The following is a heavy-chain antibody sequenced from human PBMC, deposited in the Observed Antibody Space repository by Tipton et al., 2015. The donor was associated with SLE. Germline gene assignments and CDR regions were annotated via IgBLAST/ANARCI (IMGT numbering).Heavy chain of an antibody. V-gene: IGHV3-74*01. D-gene: IGHD3-3*01. CDR2: INREGSDT. CDR1: GFTFSSYW. Sequence: SLRLSCEASGFTFSSYWMHWVRQGPGKGLVWVSGINREGSDTRYGDSAKGRFTISRDNAKNTLYLQMHSLRVDDTAVYYCARSSWYDFWSGYYSERYFDLWGRGTLVTVSS. CDR3: ARSSWYDFWSGYYSERYFDL. J-gene: IGHJ2*01.